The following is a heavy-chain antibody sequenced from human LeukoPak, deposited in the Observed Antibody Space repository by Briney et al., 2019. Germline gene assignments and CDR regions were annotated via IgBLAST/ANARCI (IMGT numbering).Heavy chain of an antibody. Sequence: GGSLRLSCAASVFTFSSHSMNWLRQAPGKGLDWVSSISSSSSYIHYADSVKCRFTISRDNAKSSLYLQMNSLRAEDTAVYYCARDAGYYYYGMDVWGQGTTVTVSS. J-gene: IGHJ6*02. V-gene: IGHV3-21*01. CDR3: ARDAGYYYYGMDV. CDR1: VFTFSSHS. CDR2: ISSSSSYI.